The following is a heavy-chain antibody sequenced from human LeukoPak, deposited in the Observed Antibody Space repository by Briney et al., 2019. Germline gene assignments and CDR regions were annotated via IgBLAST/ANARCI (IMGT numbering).Heavy chain of an antibody. V-gene: IGHV3-23*01. CDR3: AKDGQSFNSMYDYFDS. Sequence: PGGSLRLSCSASGFTSRNFAISWVRQAPGKGLEWVSSIGGGDTHYADSVKGRFTISRDDSRSTVDLQMSSLRAEDTAVYYCAKDGQSFNSMYDYFDSWGQGTLVTVSS. J-gene: IGHJ4*02. D-gene: IGHD2-8*01. CDR2: IGGGDT. CDR1: GFTSRNFA.